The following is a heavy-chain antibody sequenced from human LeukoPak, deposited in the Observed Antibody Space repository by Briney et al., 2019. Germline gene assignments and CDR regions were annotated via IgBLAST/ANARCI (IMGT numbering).Heavy chain of an antibody. CDR1: RFTFSTYA. D-gene: IGHD3-22*01. CDR2: ISGGGDST. V-gene: IGHV3-23*01. J-gene: IGHJ4*02. Sequence: PGGSLRLSCAASRFTFSTYAMSWVRQAPGEGLEWVSAISGGGDSTYYANSVKGRFTISRDDSKNTLYLQMNSLRAEDTAVYYCAKSPRYYYDTGGFYSHWGQGTLVAVSS. CDR3: AKSPRYYYDTGGFYSH.